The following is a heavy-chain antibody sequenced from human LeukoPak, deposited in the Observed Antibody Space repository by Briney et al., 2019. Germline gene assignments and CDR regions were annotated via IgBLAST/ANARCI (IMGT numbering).Heavy chain of an antibody. D-gene: IGHD3-9*01. CDR1: GYTITDYW. CDR2: IYPGDSDT. Sequence: AESLKISCKGSGYTITDYWIAWVRHMPQKGLELMGIIYPGDSDTRYSPSFQGQVTISADKSISTAYLQWSSLKASETAMYYCARRARGDYDILTGYPFPPHFDYWGQGPLVTVSS. J-gene: IGHJ4*02. CDR3: ARRARGDYDILTGYPFPPHFDY. V-gene: IGHV5-51*01.